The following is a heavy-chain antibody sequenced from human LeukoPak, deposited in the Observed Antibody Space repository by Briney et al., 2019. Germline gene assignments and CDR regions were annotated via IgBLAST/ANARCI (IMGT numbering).Heavy chain of an antibody. CDR2: IYYSGST. Sequence: SETLSLTCTVSGGSISSGGYYWSWIRQHPGKGLEWIGYIYYSGSTYYNPSLKSRVTISVDTSKNQFSLKLSSVTAADTAVYYCARAPSTIFGVVTSLYYGMDVWGQGTTVTVSS. CDR1: GGSISSGGYY. CDR3: ARAPSTIFGVVTSLYYGMDV. V-gene: IGHV4-31*03. D-gene: IGHD3-3*01. J-gene: IGHJ6*02.